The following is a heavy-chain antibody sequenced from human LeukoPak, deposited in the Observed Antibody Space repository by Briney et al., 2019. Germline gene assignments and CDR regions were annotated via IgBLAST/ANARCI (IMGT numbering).Heavy chain of an antibody. CDR2: IYYSGST. Sequence: SQTLSLTCTVSGGSISSGGYYWSWIRQHPGKGLEWIGYIYYSGSTYYNPSLKSRVAISVDTSKNQFSLKLSSVTAADTAVYYCASRTTVSRSLDYWGQGTLVTVSS. D-gene: IGHD4-17*01. CDR3: ASRTTVSRSLDY. J-gene: IGHJ4*02. CDR1: GGSISSGGYY. V-gene: IGHV4-31*03.